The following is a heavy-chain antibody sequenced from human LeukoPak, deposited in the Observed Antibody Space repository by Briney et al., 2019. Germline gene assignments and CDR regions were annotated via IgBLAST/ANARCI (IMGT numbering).Heavy chain of an antibody. J-gene: IGHJ4*02. Sequence: PGGSLRLSCAASGFTFSSYCMNWVGQAPGKGLEWVANVKQDGSEEYYVDCVKRRFTISRDNTKNSLYQQMNSLRAEDTALYYCAKYIRGYSSSWSHFDYWGQGTLVTVSS. CDR3: AKYIRGYSSSWSHFDY. D-gene: IGHD6-13*01. CDR1: GFTFSSYC. V-gene: IGHV3-7*03. CDR2: VKQDGSEE.